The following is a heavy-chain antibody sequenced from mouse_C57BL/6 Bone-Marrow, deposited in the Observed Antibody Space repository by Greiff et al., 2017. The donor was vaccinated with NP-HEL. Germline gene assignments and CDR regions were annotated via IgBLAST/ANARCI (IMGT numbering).Heavy chain of an antibody. V-gene: IGHV2-2*01. D-gene: IGHD1-1*01. CDR1: GFSLTSYG. CDR2: IWSGGST. Sequence: VKLQESGPGLVQPSQSLSITCTVSGFSLTSYGVHWVRQSPGKGLEWLGVIWSGGSTDYNAAFISRLSISKDNSKSQVFFKMNSLQADDTAIYYCASPHFYGSSLYAMDYWGQGTSVTVSS. CDR3: ASPHFYGSSLYAMDY. J-gene: IGHJ4*01.